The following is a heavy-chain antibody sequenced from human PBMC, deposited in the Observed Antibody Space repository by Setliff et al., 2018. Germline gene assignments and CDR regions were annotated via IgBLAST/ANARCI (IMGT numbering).Heavy chain of an antibody. CDR2: VYSNVGT. CDR3: ASRNSDGGPEYFQH. J-gene: IGHJ1*01. Sequence: NPSEILSLTCTVSGGSINNYYWSWIRQPAGKGLEWIGRVYSNVGTNFNPSLKSRVTMSVDASKNQISLKLMSVTAADTAVYYCASRNSDGGPEYFQHWGQGALVTVSS. D-gene: IGHD1-26*01. CDR1: GGSINNYY. V-gene: IGHV4-4*07.